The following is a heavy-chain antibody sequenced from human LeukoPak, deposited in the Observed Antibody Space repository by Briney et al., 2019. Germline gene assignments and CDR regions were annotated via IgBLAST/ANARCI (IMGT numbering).Heavy chain of an antibody. CDR3: TKGVSNKWRGGDS. V-gene: IGHV3-23*01. CDR1: GFTFISFA. CDR2: ISDTSNT. J-gene: IGHJ4*02. D-gene: IGHD4-11*01. Sequence: GGSLRLSCAASGFTFISFAMSWVREAPGKGLEWVSIISDTSNTYYAGSARGRFTISRDNPKSTVYLQMNNLGAEDTAVYFCTKGVSNKWRGGDSWGQGTLVIVSS.